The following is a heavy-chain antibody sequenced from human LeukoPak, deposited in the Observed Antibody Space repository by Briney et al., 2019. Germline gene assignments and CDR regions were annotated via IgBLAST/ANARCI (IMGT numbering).Heavy chain of an antibody. J-gene: IGHJ6*03. Sequence: GGSLRLSCAVSGFTFSSYGTHWVRQAPGKGLEWVAFIRFDGSNKYYADSVKGRFTISRDNSKNTLYLQMNSLRDEDTAVFYCAKDGSRSREVFPYYYGSGRLQYMDVWGKGTTVIISS. V-gene: IGHV3-30*02. CDR1: GFTFSSYG. D-gene: IGHD3-10*01. CDR3: AKDGSRSREVFPYYYGSGRLQYMDV. CDR2: IRFDGSNK.